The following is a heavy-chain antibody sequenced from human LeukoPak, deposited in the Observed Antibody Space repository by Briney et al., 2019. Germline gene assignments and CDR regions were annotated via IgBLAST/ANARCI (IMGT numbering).Heavy chain of an antibody. CDR1: GFTFDDYA. CDR2: ISGSGGST. CDR3: AKDHNYYGSGEGNWFDP. V-gene: IGHV3-23*01. D-gene: IGHD3-10*01. J-gene: IGHJ5*02. Sequence: PGRSLRLSCAASGFTFDDYAMSWVRQAPGKGLEWVSAISGSGGSTCYADSVKGRFTMSRDNSKNPLYLQMNSLRAEDTAVYYCAKDHNYYGSGEGNWFDPWGQGTLVTVSS.